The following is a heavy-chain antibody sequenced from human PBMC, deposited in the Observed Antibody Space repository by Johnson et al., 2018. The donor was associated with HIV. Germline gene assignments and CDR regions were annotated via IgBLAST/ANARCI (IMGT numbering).Heavy chain of an antibody. D-gene: IGHD1-26*01. J-gene: IGHJ3*01. CDR2: ISWNSGSI. Sequence: LVESGGGLVQPGRSLRLSCAASGFTFDDYAMHWVRQVPGKGLEWVSSISWNSGSIGYADSVKGRFTISRDNSKNTLYLQMNSLRAEDTAVYYCAKDLFTEREDDVFDVWGQGTMVTVSS. CDR1: GFTFDDYA. CDR3: AKDLFTEREDDVFDV. V-gene: IGHV3-9*01.